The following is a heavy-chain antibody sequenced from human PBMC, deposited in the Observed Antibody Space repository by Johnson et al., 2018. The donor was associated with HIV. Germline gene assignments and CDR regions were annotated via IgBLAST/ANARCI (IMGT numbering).Heavy chain of an antibody. Sequence: QVQLVESGGGLVQPGGSLKLSCAASGFTFSSYAMHWVRQAPGKGLEWVAVISYDGSNKYDADSVKGRFTISRDNSKNTLYLQMNSLRAEDTAVYYCARGREGGNYQGGAFDIWGQGTMVTVSS. CDR2: ISYDGSNK. V-gene: IGHV3-30-3*01. CDR3: ARGREGGNYQGGAFDI. CDR1: GFTFSSYA. J-gene: IGHJ3*02. D-gene: IGHD1-26*01.